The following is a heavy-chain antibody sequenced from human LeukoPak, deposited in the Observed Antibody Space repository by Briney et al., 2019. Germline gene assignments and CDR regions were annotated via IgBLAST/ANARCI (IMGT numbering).Heavy chain of an antibody. Sequence: SETLSLTCTVSGYSISSGYYWGWIRQPPGKGLEWIGSIYHSGSTYYNPSLKSRVTISVDTSKNQFSLKLNSVTAADTAVFYCAANSADYNTLGSSYKVWGRGTLVTVSS. V-gene: IGHV4-38-2*02. CDR2: IYHSGST. CDR1: GYSISSGYY. CDR3: AANSADYNTLGSSYKV. J-gene: IGHJ4*02. D-gene: IGHD3-10*01.